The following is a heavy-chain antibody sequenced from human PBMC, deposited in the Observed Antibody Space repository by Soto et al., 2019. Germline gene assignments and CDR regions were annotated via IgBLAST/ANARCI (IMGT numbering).Heavy chain of an antibody. D-gene: IGHD6-19*01. J-gene: IGHJ6*02. CDR3: ARDRGPWLVPVYYYYYGMDV. Sequence: EVQLVESGGGLVKPGGSLRLSCAASGFTFSSYSMNWVRQAPGKGLEWVSSISSSSSYIYYADSVKGRFTISRDNAKNSLYLQMNSLRAEDTAVYYCARDRGPWLVPVYYYYYGMDVWGQGPTVAVSS. V-gene: IGHV3-21*01. CDR2: ISSSSSYI. CDR1: GFTFSSYS.